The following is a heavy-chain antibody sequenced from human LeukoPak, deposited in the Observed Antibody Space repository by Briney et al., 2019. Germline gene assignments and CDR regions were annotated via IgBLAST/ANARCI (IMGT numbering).Heavy chain of an antibody. D-gene: IGHD3-10*01. V-gene: IGHV3-30*18. Sequence: GRSLRLSCAASGFTFSSYGMHWVRQAPGKGLEWVAVISYDGSNEYYADSVKGRFTISRDNSKNTLYLQMNSLRAEDTAVYYCAKDLNMVRGVIITTPSFDYWGQGTLVTVSS. CDR2: ISYDGSNE. CDR3: AKDLNMVRGVIITTPSFDY. J-gene: IGHJ4*02. CDR1: GFTFSSYG.